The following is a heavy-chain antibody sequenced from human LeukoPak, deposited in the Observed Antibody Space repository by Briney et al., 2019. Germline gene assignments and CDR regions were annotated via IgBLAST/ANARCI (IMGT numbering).Heavy chain of an antibody. CDR1: GFDFHNYV. J-gene: IGHJ4*02. CDR3: ARDGGYTYGRPDY. D-gene: IGHD5-18*01. Sequence: GGSLRLSCAASGFDFHNYVIHWVRQAPGKGPEWVANIKHDGSEEYYVDSVKGRFTISKDNAKNSLYLQMNTLRVEDTAVYYCARDGGYTYGRPDYWGRGTLVIVSS. V-gene: IGHV3-7*03. CDR2: IKHDGSEE.